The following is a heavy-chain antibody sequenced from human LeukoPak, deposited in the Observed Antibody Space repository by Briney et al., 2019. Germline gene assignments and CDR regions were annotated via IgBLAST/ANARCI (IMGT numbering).Heavy chain of an antibody. Sequence: GGSLRLSCAASRFTFSSYGMHWVRQAPGKGLEWVAVISYDGSNKYYADSVKGRFTISRDNSKNTLYLQMNSLRAEDTAVYYCAKGDSSGYYFDYWGQGTLVTVSS. CDR3: AKGDSSGYYFDY. CDR2: ISYDGSNK. J-gene: IGHJ4*02. CDR1: RFTFSSYG. V-gene: IGHV3-30*18. D-gene: IGHD3-22*01.